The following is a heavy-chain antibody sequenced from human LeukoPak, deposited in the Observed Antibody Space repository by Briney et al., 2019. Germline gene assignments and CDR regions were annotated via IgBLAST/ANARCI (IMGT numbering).Heavy chain of an antibody. CDR3: ARERNCDFWSGSQGPMDV. CDR2: IYHSGST. D-gene: IGHD3-3*01. J-gene: IGHJ6*04. Sequence: SETLSLTCAASGYSISSGYYWGWIRQPPGKGLEWIGSIYHSGSTYYNPSLKSRVTISVDTSKNQFSLKLSSVTAADTAVYYCARERNCDFWSGSQGPMDVWGKGTTVTVSS. V-gene: IGHV4-38-2*02. CDR1: GYSISSGYY.